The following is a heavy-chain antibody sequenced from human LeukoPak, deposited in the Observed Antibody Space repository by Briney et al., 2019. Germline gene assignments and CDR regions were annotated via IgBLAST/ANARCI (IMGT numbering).Heavy chain of an antibody. CDR1: GYTFTSYG. V-gene: IGHV1-18*04. CDR2: ISAYNGNT. Sequence: GASVKVSCKASGYTFTSYGISWERQAPGQGLEWMGWISAYNGNTNYAQKLQGRVTMTTDTSTSTAYMELRSLRSDDTAVYYCARDRLHCSSTSCAAGLFDYWGQGTLVTVPS. J-gene: IGHJ4*02. CDR3: ARDRLHCSSTSCAAGLFDY. D-gene: IGHD2-2*01.